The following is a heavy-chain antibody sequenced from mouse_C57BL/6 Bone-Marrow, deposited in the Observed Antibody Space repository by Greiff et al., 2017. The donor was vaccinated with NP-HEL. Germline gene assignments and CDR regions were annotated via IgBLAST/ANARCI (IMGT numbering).Heavy chain of an antibody. V-gene: IGHV1-42*01. CDR1: GYSFTGYY. D-gene: IGHD2-4*01. CDR2: INPSTGGT. Sequence: DVHLVESGPELVKPGASVKISCKASGYSFTGYYMNWVKQSPEKSLEWIGEINPSTGGTTYNQKFKAKATLTVDKSSSTAYMQLKSLTSEDSAVYYCARRITTRYFDVWGTGTTVTVSS. J-gene: IGHJ1*03. CDR3: ARRITTRYFDV.